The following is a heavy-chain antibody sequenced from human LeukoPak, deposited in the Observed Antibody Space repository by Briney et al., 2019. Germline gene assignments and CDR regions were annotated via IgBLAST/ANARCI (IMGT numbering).Heavy chain of an antibody. V-gene: IGHV4-34*01. J-gene: IGHJ5*02. Sequence: EWIGEINHSGSTNYNPSLKSRVTISVDTSKNQFSLKLSSVTAADTAVYYCARGVITGRFDPWGQGTLVTVSS. D-gene: IGHD3-10*01. CDR2: INHSGST. CDR3: ARGVITGRFDP.